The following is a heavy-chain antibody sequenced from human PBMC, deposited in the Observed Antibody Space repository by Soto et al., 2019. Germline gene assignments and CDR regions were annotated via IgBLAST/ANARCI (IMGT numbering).Heavy chain of an antibody. D-gene: IGHD3-22*01. CDR2: ISSDGSVQ. J-gene: IGHJ4*02. Sequence: QVQLVESGGGVVQPGGSLRLSCATSGFTFSSYGMLWVRQTPAKGLEWVAVISSDGSVQYYADSVKGRFIISRDNSKNTLSLLMNSLRAEDTAVYYYAKEGIQDGSGYYSYFAHWGQGILVTVSS. V-gene: IGHV3-30*18. CDR1: GFTFSSYG. CDR3: AKEGIQDGSGYYSYFAH.